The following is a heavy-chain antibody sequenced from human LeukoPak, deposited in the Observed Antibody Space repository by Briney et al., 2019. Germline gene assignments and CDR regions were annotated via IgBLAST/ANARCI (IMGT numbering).Heavy chain of an antibody. J-gene: IGHJ5*02. CDR1: GGSISSYY. Sequence: SQTLSLTCTVSGGSISSYYWSWIRQPPGKGLEWIGYIYYSGSTNYNPPLKSRVTISVDTSKNQFSLKLSSVTAADTAVYYCARAPLSSSWYQFFWFDPWGQGTLVTVSS. CDR3: ARAPLSSSWYQFFWFDP. V-gene: IGHV4-59*01. D-gene: IGHD6-13*01. CDR2: IYYSGST.